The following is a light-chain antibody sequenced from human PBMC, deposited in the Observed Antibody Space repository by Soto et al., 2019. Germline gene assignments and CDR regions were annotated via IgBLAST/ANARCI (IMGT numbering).Light chain of an antibody. CDR3: QHYNNWLGT. V-gene: IGKV3-15*01. CDR1: LPIDST. Sequence: VMTQSPATLSVSRGERVTLSCRANLPIDSTLAWYQQKPGQAPRLLIYGTSTRATGIPVRFSGSGSGTEFPLTISRLQSEDFAVYYCQHYNNWLGTFGGGTQVEIK. J-gene: IGKJ4*01. CDR2: GTS.